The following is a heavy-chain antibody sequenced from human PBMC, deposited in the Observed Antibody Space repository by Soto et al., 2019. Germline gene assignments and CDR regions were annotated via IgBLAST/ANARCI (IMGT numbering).Heavy chain of an antibody. V-gene: IGHV1-8*01. J-gene: IGHJ3*02. D-gene: IGHD6-13*01. CDR1: GHTFTSYD. CDR3: ARSTSSWYDAFDI. Sequence: ASVKVSCKASGHTFTSYDINWVRQATGQGLEWMGWMNPNSGNTGYAQKFQGRVTMTRNTSISTAYMELSSLRSEDTAVYYCARSTSSWYDAFDIWGQETMVTVSS. CDR2: MNPNSGNT.